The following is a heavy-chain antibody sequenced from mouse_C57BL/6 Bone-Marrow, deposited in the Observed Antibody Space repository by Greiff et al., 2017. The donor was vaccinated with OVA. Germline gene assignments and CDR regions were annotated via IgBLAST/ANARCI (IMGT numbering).Heavy chain of an antibody. CDR3: ARLCWRGYAMDY. CDR1: GFTFSSYG. V-gene: IGHV5-6*02. J-gene: IGHJ4*01. Sequence: EVKLVESGGDLVKPGGSLKLSCAASGFTFSSYGMSWVRQTPDKRLEWVATISSGGSYTYYPDSVKGRFTISRDNAKNTLYLQMSSLKSEDTAMYYCARLCWRGYAMDYWGQGTSVTVSS. CDR2: ISSGGSYT.